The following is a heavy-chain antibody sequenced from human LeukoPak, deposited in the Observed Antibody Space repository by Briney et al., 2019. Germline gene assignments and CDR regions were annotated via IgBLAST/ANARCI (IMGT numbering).Heavy chain of an antibody. CDR2: ITPMFGTA. D-gene: IGHD6-6*01. V-gene: IGHV1-69*13. J-gene: IGHJ5*02. CDR3: ASLSSIAAPDMNWFDP. CDR1: GGTFSSYA. Sequence: GASVKVSCKASGGTFSSYAINWVRQAPGQGLEWMGGITPMFGTAKYAQKFQGRVTITADESTSTAYMELSSLRSEDTAVYYCASLSSIAAPDMNWFDPWGQGTLVTVSS.